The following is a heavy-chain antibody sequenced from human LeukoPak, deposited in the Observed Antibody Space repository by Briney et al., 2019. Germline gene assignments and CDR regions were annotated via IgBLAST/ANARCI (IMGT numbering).Heavy chain of an antibody. J-gene: IGHJ4*02. V-gene: IGHV1-69*05. D-gene: IGHD1-20*01. Sequence: ASVKVSCKASGGTFSSYAISWMRQAPGQGLEWMGGIIPIFGTANYAQKFQGRVTITTDESTSTAYMELSSLRSEDTAVYYCARSLTGIDYYFDYWGQGTLVTVSS. CDR3: ARSLTGIDYYFDY. CDR1: GGTFSSYA. CDR2: IIPIFGTA.